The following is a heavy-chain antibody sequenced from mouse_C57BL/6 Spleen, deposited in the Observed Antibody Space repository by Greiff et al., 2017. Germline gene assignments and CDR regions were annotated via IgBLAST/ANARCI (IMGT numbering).Heavy chain of an antibody. V-gene: IGHV5-6*01. J-gene: IGHJ1*03. CDR2: ISSGGSYT. CDR1: GFTFSSYG. D-gene: IGHD1-1*01. Sequence: EVKLVESGGDLVKPGGSLKLSCAASGFTFSSYGMSWVRQTPDKRLEWVATISSGGSYTYYPDSVKGRFTISRDNAKNTPYLQMSSLKTEDTAMYYCARQNYYGTAYWYFGVWGTGTTVTVSS. CDR3: ARQNYYGTAYWYFGV.